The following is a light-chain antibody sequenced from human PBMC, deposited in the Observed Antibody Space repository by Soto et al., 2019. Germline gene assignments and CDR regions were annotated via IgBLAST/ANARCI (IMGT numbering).Light chain of an antibody. Sequence: QSALTQPASVSASPGQSITISCTGTSSDVGSSNFVSWYQQHPGKAPKLIIYEGSRRPSGVSGRFSGSKSGNTASLTISWLQADDEADYYCCAFARSTTFYVFGTGTKATVL. J-gene: IGLJ1*01. CDR1: SSDVGSSNF. CDR2: EGS. V-gene: IGLV2-23*01. CDR3: CAFARSTTFYV.